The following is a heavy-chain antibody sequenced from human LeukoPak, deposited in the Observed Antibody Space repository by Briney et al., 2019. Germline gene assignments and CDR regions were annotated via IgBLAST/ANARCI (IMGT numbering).Heavy chain of an antibody. CDR3: AKGNCGGDCYSQSHYYYYYMDV. CDR1: GFTFSSYG. D-gene: IGHD2-21*02. J-gene: IGHJ6*03. CDR2: IWYDGSNK. Sequence: GGSLRLSCAASGFTFSSYGTHWVRQAPGKGLEWVAVIWYDGSNKYYADSVKGRSTISRDNSKNTLYLQMNSLRAEDTAVYYCAKGNCGGDCYSQSHYYYYYMDVWGKGTTVTVSS. V-gene: IGHV3-33*06.